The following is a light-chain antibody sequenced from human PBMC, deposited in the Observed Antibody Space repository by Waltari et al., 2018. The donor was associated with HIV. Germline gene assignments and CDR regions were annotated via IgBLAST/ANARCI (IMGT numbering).Light chain of an antibody. CDR3: NSYTSNNTRV. J-gene: IGLJ2*01. CDR2: DVS. CDR1: SGDVGGYNF. V-gene: IGLV2-14*03. Sequence: HSALPQSASVSGSPGQSITISCTGTSGDVGGYNFVSWYQQYPGKAPKLIIYDVSTRPSGVSNRFSGSKSGNTASLTISGLQAEDEGDYYCNSYTSNNTRVFGGGTKVTVL.